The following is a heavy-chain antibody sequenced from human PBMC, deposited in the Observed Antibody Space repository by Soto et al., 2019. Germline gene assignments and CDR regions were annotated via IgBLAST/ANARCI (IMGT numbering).Heavy chain of an antibody. Sequence: QVQLVQSGAEVKKPGASAKVSCKASGYTFSNYGINWMRQVPGQGLEGMGWISVYNGTTNYAQKFQGRVTMTTDASTNTAHMELRSLRSDDTAVYYCARASGGGVGTTSYWGQGTLVTVSS. V-gene: IGHV1-18*01. J-gene: IGHJ4*02. D-gene: IGHD1-26*01. CDR1: GYTFSNYG. CDR3: ARASGGGVGTTSY. CDR2: ISVYNGTT.